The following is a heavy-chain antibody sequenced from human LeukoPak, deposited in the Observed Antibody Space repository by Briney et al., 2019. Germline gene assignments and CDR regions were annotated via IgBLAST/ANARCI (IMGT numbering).Heavy chain of an antibody. CDR1: GGSISSGGYY. Sequence: PSETLSLTCTVSGGSISSGGYYWSWIRQHPGKGLEWIGYIYYSGSTYYNPSLKSRVTISVDTSKNQFSLKLSSVTAADTAVYYCARVPHYYDSSGYYYVSYFDYWGQGTLVTVSS. D-gene: IGHD3-22*01. J-gene: IGHJ4*02. CDR2: IYYSGST. CDR3: ARVPHYYDSSGYYYVSYFDY. V-gene: IGHV4-31*03.